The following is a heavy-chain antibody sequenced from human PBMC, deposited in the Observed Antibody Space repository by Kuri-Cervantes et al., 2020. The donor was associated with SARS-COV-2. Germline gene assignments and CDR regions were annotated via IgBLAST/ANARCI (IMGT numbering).Heavy chain of an antibody. J-gene: IGHJ4*02. CDR3: ATAVREPFGDY. D-gene: IGHD3-16*01. V-gene: IGHV3-48*01. Sequence: GESLKISCAASGFTFGSYAMNWVRQAPGKGLEWVSYISSSSSAIYYPDSVKGRFTMSRDNAKNSLYLQMNSLRAEDTAVYYCATAVREPFGDYWGQGTLVTVSS. CDR2: ISSSSSAI. CDR1: GFTFGSYA.